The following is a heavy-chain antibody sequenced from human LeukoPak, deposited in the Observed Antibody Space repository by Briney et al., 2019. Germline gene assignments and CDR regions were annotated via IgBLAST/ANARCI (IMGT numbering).Heavy chain of an antibody. CDR2: VSWNRNPI. Sequence: GGSLRLSCAASGFKFDDYAMHWVRQAPGKGLEWVSGVSWNRNPIDYADSVKGRFTISRDNAKKSLFLQMNSLRPEDTAFYYCVKEGGVAATGPFDYWGRGILVTVSS. D-gene: IGHD6-13*01. CDR3: VKEGGVAATGPFDY. J-gene: IGHJ4*02. CDR1: GFKFDDYA. V-gene: IGHV3-9*01.